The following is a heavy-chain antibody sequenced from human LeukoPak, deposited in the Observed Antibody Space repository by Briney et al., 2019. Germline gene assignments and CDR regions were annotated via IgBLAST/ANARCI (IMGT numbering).Heavy chain of an antibody. Sequence: ASVKVSCKASGFTFTGYYIHWVRQAPGQGLEWMGWINPNNGGTNYAQTFQDRVTMTRDTSISTAYMELSRLRSDDTAVYYCAREGNFRGYSGSSEFDYWGQGTLVTVSS. V-gene: IGHV1-2*02. CDR1: GFTFTGYY. J-gene: IGHJ4*02. CDR2: INPNNGGT. CDR3: AREGNFRGYSGSSEFDY. D-gene: IGHD1-26*01.